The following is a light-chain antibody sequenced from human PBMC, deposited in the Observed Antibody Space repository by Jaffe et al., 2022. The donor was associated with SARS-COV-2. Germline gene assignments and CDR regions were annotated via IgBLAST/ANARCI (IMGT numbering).Light chain of an antibody. J-gene: IGKJ1*01. CDR1: QNVLYSSNNKNY. CDR2: WAS. CDR3: QQYYSAPWT. Sequence: DIVMTQSPDSLAVSLGERATFNCKSSQNVLYSSNNKNYLAWYQQKPGQPPKLLIYWASTRESGVPDRFSGSGSGTDFTLTISSLQAEDVAVYYCQQYYSAPWTFGQGTKVEIK. V-gene: IGKV4-1*01.